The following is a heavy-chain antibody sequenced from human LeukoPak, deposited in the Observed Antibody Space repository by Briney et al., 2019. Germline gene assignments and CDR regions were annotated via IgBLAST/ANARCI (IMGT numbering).Heavy chain of an antibody. Sequence: SETLSLTCTVSGASVSSYYWSWIRQSPGKGLEWIGYIHYSVTTNYNPSLNSRVTISVDTSKNQFSLKLSSVTSADTAVYYCAREYCSGGSCYSGFEYWGQGTLVTASS. V-gene: IGHV4-59*02. D-gene: IGHD2-15*01. CDR1: GASVSSYY. J-gene: IGHJ4*02. CDR2: IHYSVTT. CDR3: AREYCSGGSCYSGFEY.